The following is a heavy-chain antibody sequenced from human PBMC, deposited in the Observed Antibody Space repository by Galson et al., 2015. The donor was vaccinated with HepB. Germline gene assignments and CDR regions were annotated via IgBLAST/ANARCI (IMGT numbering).Heavy chain of an antibody. D-gene: IGHD3-22*01. V-gene: IGHV3-74*01. CDR1: GFTFSSYW. CDR3: ARDMSLSSYDSSGPPDTSRSAS. Sequence: SLRLSCAASGFTFSSYWMHWVRQAPGKGLVWVARINSDGSSPSYADSVKGRFTISTDKAKNTLYLQMNSLRAEDTAVYYCARDMSLSSYDSSGPPDTSRSASSGHGTLVTASS. CDR2: INSDGSSP. J-gene: IGHJ5*01.